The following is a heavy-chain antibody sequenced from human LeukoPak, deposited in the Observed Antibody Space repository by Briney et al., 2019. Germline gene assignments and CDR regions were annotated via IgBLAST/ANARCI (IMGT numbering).Heavy chain of an antibody. CDR1: GYTFTSYY. V-gene: IGHV1-46*01. CDR2: INPSGGST. CDR3: ARGGQPHYYDSSGYPCGDY. Sequence: APVKVSCKASGYTFTSYYMHWVRQAPGQGLEWMGIINPSGGSTSYAQKFQGRVTMTRDTSTSTVYMELSSLRSEDTAVYYCARGGQPHYYDSSGYPCGDYWGQGTLVTVSS. D-gene: IGHD3-22*01. J-gene: IGHJ4*02.